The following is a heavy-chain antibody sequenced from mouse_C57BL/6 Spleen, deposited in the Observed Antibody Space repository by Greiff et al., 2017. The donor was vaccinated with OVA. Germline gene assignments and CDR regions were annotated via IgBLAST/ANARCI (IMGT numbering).Heavy chain of an antibody. CDR3: TRAYYYGSSGGAMDY. J-gene: IGHJ4*01. CDR2: ISSGGDYI. D-gene: IGHD1-1*01. CDR1: GFTFSSYA. Sequence: EVMLVESGEGLVKPGGSLKLSCAASGFTFSSYAMSWVRRTPEKRLEWVAYISSGGDYIYYADTVKGRFTISRDNARNTLYLQMSSLKSEDTAMYYCTRAYYYGSSGGAMDYWGQGTSVTVSS. V-gene: IGHV5-9-1*02.